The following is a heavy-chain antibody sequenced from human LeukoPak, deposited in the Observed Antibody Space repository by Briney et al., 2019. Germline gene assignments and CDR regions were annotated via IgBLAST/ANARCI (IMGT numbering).Heavy chain of an antibody. CDR2: VGRDGSEK. D-gene: IGHD1-26*01. CDR1: GFTFSDYW. V-gene: IGHV3-7*01. J-gene: IGHJ4*02. CDR3: AKVGTWELQRVFEN. Sequence: GGSLRLSCAASGFTFSDYWMTWVRQVPGKGLEWVANVGRDGSEKNYVDSVEGRFTISRDNAKKSLDLEMDSLRVEDTALYYCAKVGTWELQRVFENWGQGTLVTVSS.